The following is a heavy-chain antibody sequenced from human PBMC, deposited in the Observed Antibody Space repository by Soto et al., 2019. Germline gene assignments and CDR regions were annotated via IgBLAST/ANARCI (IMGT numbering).Heavy chain of an antibody. D-gene: IGHD3-10*01. CDR3: ARVRWDYSGSYCIDY. V-gene: IGHV4-31*03. J-gene: IGHJ4*02. CDR1: GGSISSGGYY. CDR2: IYYSGST. Sequence: QVQLQESGPGLVKPSQTLSLTCTVSGGSISSGGYYWSWIRQHPGKGLEWIGYIYYSGSTYYNPSLKSRVTISVDTSKNQFPLKLSSVTAADTAVYYCARVRWDYSGSYCIDYWGQGTLVTVSS.